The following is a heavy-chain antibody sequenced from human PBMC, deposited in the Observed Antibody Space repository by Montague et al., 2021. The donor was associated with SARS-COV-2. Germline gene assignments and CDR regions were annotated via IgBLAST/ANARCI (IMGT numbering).Heavy chain of an antibody. Sequence: SETLSLTCTVSGGSIATHYWNWIRQSPGKRLEWIGYVYYNGDTKYKPSLKSRVTISIDTSENQFSLRLNSVTAADTAVYFCAGSWAFDPWGQGRLVTVSS. D-gene: IGHD6-13*01. CDR1: GGSIATHY. V-gene: IGHV4-59*08. CDR2: VYYNGDT. J-gene: IGHJ3*01. CDR3: AGSWAFDP.